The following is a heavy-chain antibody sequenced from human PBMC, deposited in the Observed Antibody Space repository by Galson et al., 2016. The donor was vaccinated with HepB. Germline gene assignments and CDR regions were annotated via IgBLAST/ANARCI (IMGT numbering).Heavy chain of an antibody. V-gene: IGHV3-23*01. CDR2: ISHRDDT. CDR3: ARGNGRPGKRGDY. Sequence: LRLSCAASGFIFKDYVMGWVRQAPGKGLEWVSTISHRDDTPYADSVQGRFAISRDNAKNTLYLQRTNLRAEERAVYYCARGNGRPGKRGDYGGRGALVTFSA. D-gene: IGHD3-10*01. J-gene: IGHJ4*02. CDR1: GFIFKDYV.